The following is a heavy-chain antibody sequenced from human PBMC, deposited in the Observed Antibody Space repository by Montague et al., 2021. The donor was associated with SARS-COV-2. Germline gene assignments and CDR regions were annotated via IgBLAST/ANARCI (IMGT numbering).Heavy chain of an antibody. V-gene: IGHV3-30*04. CDR2: ISYDGSNK. Sequence: SLRLSCAASGFTFSSCAMHWVRQAPGKGLEWVAVISYDGSNKYYADSVKGRFTISRDNSKNTLYLQMNSLRAEDTAVYYCARELILQYGMDVWGQGTTVTVSS. CDR1: GFTFSSCA. D-gene: IGHD3-3*02. J-gene: IGHJ6*02. CDR3: ARELILQYGMDV.